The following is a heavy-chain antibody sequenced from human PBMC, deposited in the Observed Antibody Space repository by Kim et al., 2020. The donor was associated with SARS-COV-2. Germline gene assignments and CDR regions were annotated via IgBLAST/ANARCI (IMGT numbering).Heavy chain of an antibody. J-gene: IGHJ1*01. CDR1: GYTFTSYG. CDR3: ARREVGYCSGGSCYEYFQH. Sequence: ASVKVSCKASGYTFTSYGISWVRQAPGQGLEWMGWISAYNGNTNYAQKLQGRVTMTTDTSTSTAYMELRSLRSDDTAVYYCARREVGYCSGGSCYEYFQHWGQGTLVNVSS. D-gene: IGHD2-15*01. V-gene: IGHV1-18*01. CDR2: ISAYNGNT.